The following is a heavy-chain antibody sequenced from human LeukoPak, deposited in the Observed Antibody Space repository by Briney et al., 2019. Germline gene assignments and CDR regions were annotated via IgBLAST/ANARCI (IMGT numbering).Heavy chain of an antibody. D-gene: IGHD6-19*01. CDR2: ISDSGDFT. CDR3: AKGSRQFSRDKAGPIDY. V-gene: IGHV3-23*01. J-gene: IGHJ4*02. Sequence: GGSLRLSCAASGFTFSSNAMSWVRQAPGKGLEWVSSISDSGDFTYYADSVKGRFTISRDNSKNTLFVQMSSLRADDTAVYYCAKGSRQFSRDKAGPIDYWGQGTLVTVSS. CDR1: GFTFSSNA.